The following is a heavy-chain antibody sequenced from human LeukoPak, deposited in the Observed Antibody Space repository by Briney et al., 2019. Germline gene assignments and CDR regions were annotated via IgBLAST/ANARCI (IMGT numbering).Heavy chain of an antibody. CDR2: INAGNGNT. Sequence: GASVKVSCKASGYTFTSYAMHWVRQAPGQRLEWMGWINAGNGNTKYSQEFQGRVTITRDTSASTAYMELRSLRSDDTAVYYCARVPLLWFGEFQDYYYYMDVWGKGTTVTISS. D-gene: IGHD3-10*01. CDR3: ARVPLLWFGEFQDYYYYMDV. J-gene: IGHJ6*03. V-gene: IGHV1-3*01. CDR1: GYTFTSYA.